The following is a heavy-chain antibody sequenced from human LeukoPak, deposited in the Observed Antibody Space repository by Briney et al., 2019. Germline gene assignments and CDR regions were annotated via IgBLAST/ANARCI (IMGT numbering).Heavy chain of an antibody. J-gene: IGHJ4*02. D-gene: IGHD2-2*01. CDR1: GGSFSGYY. CDR2: INHSGST. V-gene: IGHV4-34*01. Sequence: SETLSLTCAVYGGSFSGYYWSWIRQPPGKGLEWIGEINHSGSTSYNPSLKSRVTISVDTSKNQFSLKLSSVTAADTAVYYCARGHDVVVPAAPNNFDYWGQGTLVTVSS. CDR3: ARGHDVVVPAAPNNFDY.